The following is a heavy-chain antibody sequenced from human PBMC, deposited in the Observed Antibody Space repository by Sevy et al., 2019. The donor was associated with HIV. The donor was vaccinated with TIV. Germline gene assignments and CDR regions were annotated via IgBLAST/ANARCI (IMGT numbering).Heavy chain of an antibody. CDR2: INGRVGSP. CDR3: ARPSPRIAATASAFYDN. CDR1: GYSFSSYA. D-gene: IGHD6-13*01. Sequence: GGSLRLSCVVSGYSFSSYAISWVRQAPGKGLEWVSTINGRVGSPYYADSVKGRLTIPRDNPKNTLFLQMINLRVDDTAIYYCARPSPRIAATASAFYDNWGQGTLVTVSS. J-gene: IGHJ4*02. V-gene: IGHV3-23*01.